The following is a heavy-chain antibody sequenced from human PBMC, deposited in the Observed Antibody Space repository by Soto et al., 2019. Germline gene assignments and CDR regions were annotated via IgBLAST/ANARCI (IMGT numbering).Heavy chain of an antibody. V-gene: IGHV3-9*01. CDR3: AKDMKWGGMTTIHYFDS. CDR1: GFTFSDYW. CDR2: ISWNSETI. D-gene: IGHD4-17*01. Sequence: GGSLRLSCAVSGFTFSDYWMSWVRQAPGKGLEWVSGISWNSETIDYADSVKGRFTISRDNAKSSLFLQMNSLRPDDTALYYCAKDMKWGGMTTIHYFDSWGQGTLVTVSS. J-gene: IGHJ4*02.